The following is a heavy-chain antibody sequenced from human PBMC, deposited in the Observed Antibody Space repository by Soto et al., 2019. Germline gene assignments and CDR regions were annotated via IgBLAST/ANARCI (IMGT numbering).Heavy chain of an antibody. D-gene: IGHD6-25*01. CDR2: ISSSSSTI. CDR1: GFTFSSYS. Sequence: GGSLRLSCAASGFTFSSYSMNWVRQAPGKGLEWVSYISSSSSTIYYADSVKGRFTISRDNAKNSLYLQMNSLRDEDTAVYYCARAGYIRGYYYYGMDVWGQGTTVTVSS. CDR3: ARAGYIRGYYYYGMDV. J-gene: IGHJ6*02. V-gene: IGHV3-48*02.